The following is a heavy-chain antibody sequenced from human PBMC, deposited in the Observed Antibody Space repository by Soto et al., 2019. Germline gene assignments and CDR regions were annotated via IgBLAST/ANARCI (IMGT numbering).Heavy chain of an antibody. Sequence: QITLKESGPTLVKSTQTLTLTCTFSGFSLTTDGEGVGWVRQSPGEALDWLALLHWDDDERYSPSLKTSLTITMNKSRNQVVLGMTSMETVDTGTYFCAHSRNLITEDAQVGDFDYWGQGT. CDR1: GFSLTTDGEG. J-gene: IGHJ4*02. V-gene: IGHV2-5*02. D-gene: IGHD1-26*01. CDR3: AHSRNLITEDAQVGDFDY. CDR2: LHWDDDE.